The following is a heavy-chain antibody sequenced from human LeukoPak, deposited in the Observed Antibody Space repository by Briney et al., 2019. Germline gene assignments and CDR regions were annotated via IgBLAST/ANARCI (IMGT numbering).Heavy chain of an antibody. Sequence: ASVKVSCKASGGTFSSYAISWVRQAPGQGLEWMGRIIPILGIANYAQKFQGRVTITADESTSTAYMELSSLRSDDTAVYYCARFGYFDWLLYERPSYEWYAFDIWGQGTMVTVSS. CDR1: GGTFSSYA. CDR2: IIPILGIA. CDR3: ARFGYFDWLLYERPSYEWYAFDI. V-gene: IGHV1-69*04. D-gene: IGHD3-9*01. J-gene: IGHJ3*02.